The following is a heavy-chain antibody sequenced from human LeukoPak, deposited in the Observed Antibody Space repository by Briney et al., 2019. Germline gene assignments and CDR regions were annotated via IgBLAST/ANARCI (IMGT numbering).Heavy chain of an antibody. CDR1: GDSVSSNSAA. CDR2: TYYRSKLYF. J-gene: IGHJ4*02. D-gene: IGHD2-8*02. CDR3: ARSICTGGFRLDY. Sequence: SQTLSLTCAIAGDSVSSNSAAWNWIGQSPSRGLEWLGRTYYRSKLYFDYAVSVEGRITINPDTSKNQFSLHLNSLTPEDTAVYYCARSICTGGFRLDYWGQGTLVTVSS. V-gene: IGHV6-1*01.